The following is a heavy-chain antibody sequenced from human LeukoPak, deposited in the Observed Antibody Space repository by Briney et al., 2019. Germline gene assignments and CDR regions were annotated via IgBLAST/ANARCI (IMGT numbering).Heavy chain of an antibody. CDR3: ARDYRTGYYYYYMDV. V-gene: IGHV4-34*01. Sequence: SETLSLTCTVSGASISSYYWSWIRQPPGKGLEWIGEINHSGSTNYNPSLKSRVTISVDTSKNQFSLKLSSVTAADTAVYYCARDYRTGYYYYYMDVWGKGTTVTVSS. CDR1: GASISSYY. CDR2: INHSGST. J-gene: IGHJ6*03. D-gene: IGHD1-14*01.